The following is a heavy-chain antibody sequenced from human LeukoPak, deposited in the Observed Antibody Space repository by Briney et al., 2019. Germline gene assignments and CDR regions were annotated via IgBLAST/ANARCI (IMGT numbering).Heavy chain of an antibody. V-gene: IGHV3-74*01. J-gene: IGHJ5*02. CDR2: IYGDGSFT. Sequence: QPGGSLRLSCAASGFTFSNFWMHWVRQAPGKGLVWVALIYGDGSFTRYADSVKGRFTISRDNAKNTVYLQMNSLRAEDTAVYYCARDLPRTSGPWGQGTLVTVSS. D-gene: IGHD3-10*01. CDR3: ARDLPRTSGP. CDR1: GFTFSNFW.